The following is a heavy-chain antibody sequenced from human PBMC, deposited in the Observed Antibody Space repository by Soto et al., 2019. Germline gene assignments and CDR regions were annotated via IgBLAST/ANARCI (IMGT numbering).Heavy chain of an antibody. CDR2: ISWNSGSI. Sequence: DVQLVESGGGLVQPGRSLRLSCAASGFTFDDYAMHWVRQAPGKGLEWVSGISWNSGSIGYADSVKGRFTISRDNAKNSLYLQMNSLRAEDTALYYCAKDIGRAYYYYYMDVWGKGTTVTVSS. CDR3: AKDIGRAYYYYYMDV. J-gene: IGHJ6*03. CDR1: GFTFDDYA. V-gene: IGHV3-9*01.